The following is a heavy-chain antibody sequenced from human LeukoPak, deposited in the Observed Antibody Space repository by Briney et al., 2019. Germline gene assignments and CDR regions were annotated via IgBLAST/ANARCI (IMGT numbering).Heavy chain of an antibody. D-gene: IGHD6-13*01. CDR1: GYTFTSYD. V-gene: IGHV1-8*01. CDR3: ARGTGIAATPLDY. Sequence: ASVTVSFKASGYTFTSYDINWVRQATGQGLEWMGWMNPNSGNTGYAQKFQGRVTMTRNTSISTAYMELSSLRSEDTAVYYCARGTGIAATPLDYWGQGTLVTVSS. J-gene: IGHJ4*02. CDR2: MNPNSGNT.